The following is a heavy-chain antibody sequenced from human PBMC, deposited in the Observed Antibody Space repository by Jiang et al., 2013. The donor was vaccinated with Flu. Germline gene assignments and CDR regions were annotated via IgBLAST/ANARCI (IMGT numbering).Heavy chain of an antibody. CDR2: IIPIFGTA. Sequence: SGAEVKKPGASVKVSCKASGGTFSSYAISWVRQAPGQGLEWMGGIIPIFGTANYAQKLQGRVTITADESTRTAYMELSSLRSEDTAVYYCARGAVENDFWSGYYHYWGQGTMVTVSS. CDR3: ARGAVENDFWSGYYHY. J-gene: IGHJ4*02. CDR1: GGTFSSYA. V-gene: IGHV1-69*13. D-gene: IGHD3-3*01.